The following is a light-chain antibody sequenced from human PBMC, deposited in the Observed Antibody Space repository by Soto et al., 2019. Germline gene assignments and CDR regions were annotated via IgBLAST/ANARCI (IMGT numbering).Light chain of an antibody. J-gene: IGKJ2*01. CDR3: QQYYSTLPYT. CDR2: WAS. V-gene: IGKV4-1*01. CDR1: QSILYSSNNKNY. Sequence: IVMTQSPDSLAVSLGERATINCKSSQSILYSSNNKNYLAWYQQKPGQPPKLLIYWASTRESGVPDRLSGSGSGTDFTLTISSLQAEDVAVYYCQQYYSTLPYTFGQGTKLEIK.